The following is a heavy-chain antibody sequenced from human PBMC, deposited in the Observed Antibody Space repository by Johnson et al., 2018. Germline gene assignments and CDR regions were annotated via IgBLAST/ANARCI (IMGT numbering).Heavy chain of an antibody. CDR1: GFTFSSYA. V-gene: IGHV3-30-3*01. CDR2: ISYDGSNK. D-gene: IGHD7-27*01. J-gene: IGHJ6*03. Sequence: VQLVESGGGVVQPGRSLRLSCAASGFTFSSYAMHWVRQAPGKGLEWVAVISYDGSNKYYADSVKGRFTISRDNSKNTLYLQMNSRRAEDTAVYYCARDELGIGYYYYYMDVWGKGTTVTVSS. CDR3: ARDELGIGYYYYYMDV.